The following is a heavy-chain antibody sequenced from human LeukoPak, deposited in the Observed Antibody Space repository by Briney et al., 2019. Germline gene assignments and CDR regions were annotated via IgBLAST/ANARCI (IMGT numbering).Heavy chain of an antibody. Sequence: ASVKVSCKASGGTFSSYAISWVRQAPGQGLEWMGGIIPIFGTANYAQKFQGRVTITADESTSTAYMELSSLRSEDTAVYYCARSSPLGDFDYWAREPWSPSPQ. J-gene: IGHJ4*02. CDR3: ARSSPLGDFDY. CDR2: IIPIFGTA. D-gene: IGHD3-16*01. CDR1: GGTFSSYA. V-gene: IGHV1-69*13.